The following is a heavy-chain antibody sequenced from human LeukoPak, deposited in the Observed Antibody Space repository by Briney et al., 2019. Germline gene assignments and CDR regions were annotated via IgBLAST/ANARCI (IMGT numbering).Heavy chain of an antibody. CDR2: IYSGGST. D-gene: IGHD3-22*01. Sequence: GGSLRLSCAASGFTVSSNYMNWVRQAPGKGLEWLSVIYSGGSTYYADSVKGRFTISRDNAKNSLYLQMNSLRAEDTAVYYCARGVVDSSGYYSDYWGQGTLVTVSS. CDR1: GFTVSSNY. J-gene: IGHJ4*02. CDR3: ARGVVDSSGYYSDY. V-gene: IGHV3-66*01.